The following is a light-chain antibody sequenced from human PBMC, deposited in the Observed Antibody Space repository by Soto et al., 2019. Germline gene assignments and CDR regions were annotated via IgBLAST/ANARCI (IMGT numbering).Light chain of an antibody. Sequence: DIQMTQSPSTLSASVGDRVTITCRASQSISSWLAWFQQRPGKAPEVLIYDASSLESGVPSRFSGSGSGTEFTLTISSLQPDDFATYYCQQYNTYLWTFGRGTKVDIK. CDR3: QQYNTYLWT. CDR2: DAS. J-gene: IGKJ1*01. CDR1: QSISSW. V-gene: IGKV1-5*01.